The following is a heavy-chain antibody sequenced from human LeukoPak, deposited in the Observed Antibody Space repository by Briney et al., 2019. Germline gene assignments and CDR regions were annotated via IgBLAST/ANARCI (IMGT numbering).Heavy chain of an antibody. V-gene: IGHV3-7*03. CDR2: IKQDGSEK. Sequence: GGSLRLSCVAYGFSFNNYRMTWVRQAPGKGLEWVANIKQDGSEKQYVDSVKGRFAISRDNAKKSLYLQINTLRAEDTAVYYCVGGPHIAATSYWGQGTLVTVSS. CDR3: VGGPHIAATSY. D-gene: IGHD6-25*01. CDR1: GFSFNNYR. J-gene: IGHJ4*02.